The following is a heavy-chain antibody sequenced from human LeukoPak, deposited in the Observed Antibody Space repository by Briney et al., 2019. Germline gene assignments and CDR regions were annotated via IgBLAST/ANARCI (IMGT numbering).Heavy chain of an antibody. V-gene: IGHV4-30-2*01. Sequence: SQTLSLTCAVSGGSISSGGYSWSWIRQPPGKGLEWIGYIYHSGSTYYNPSLKSRVTISVDRSKNQFSLKLSSVTAADTAVYYCARAREAATGAFDYWGQGTLVTVSS. CDR2: IYHSGST. D-gene: IGHD2-15*01. CDR3: ARAREAATGAFDY. J-gene: IGHJ4*02. CDR1: GGSISSGGYS.